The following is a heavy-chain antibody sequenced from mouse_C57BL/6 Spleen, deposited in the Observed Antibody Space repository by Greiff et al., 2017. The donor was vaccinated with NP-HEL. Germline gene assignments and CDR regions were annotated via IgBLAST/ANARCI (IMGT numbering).Heavy chain of an antibody. J-gene: IGHJ2*01. V-gene: IGHV1-82*01. CDR3: ARLGMAYFDY. CDR2: IYPGDGDT. D-gene: IGHD2-10*02. CDR1: GYAFSSSW. Sequence: QVQLQQSGPELVKPGASVKISCKASGYAFSSSWMNWVKQRPGKGLVWIGRIYPGDGDTNYNGKFKGKATLTADKSSSTAYMQLSSLTSEDSAVYFCARLGMAYFDYWGQGTTLTVSS.